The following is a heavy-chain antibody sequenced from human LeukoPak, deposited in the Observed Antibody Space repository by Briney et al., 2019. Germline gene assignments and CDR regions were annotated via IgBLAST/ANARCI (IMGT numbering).Heavy chain of an antibody. Sequence: GGSLRLSCAASGFTVSSNYMSWVRQAPGKGLEWVSVIYSGGSTYYADSVKGRFTISRDNSKNTLYLQMNSLRAEDTAVYYCGRAGGYSSSWYGIGYWGQGTLVTVSS. J-gene: IGHJ4*02. V-gene: IGHV3-66*01. CDR1: GFTVSSNY. CDR3: GRAGGYSSSWYGIGY. D-gene: IGHD6-13*01. CDR2: IYSGGST.